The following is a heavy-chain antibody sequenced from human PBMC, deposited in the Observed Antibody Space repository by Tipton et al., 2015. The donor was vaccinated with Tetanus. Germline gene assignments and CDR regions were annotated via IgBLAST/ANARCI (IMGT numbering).Heavy chain of an antibody. Sequence: QLVQSGGEVKKPGESLKISCKGSGYIFNNYWIGWVRQKPGKGLEWMGIIYPGDSDTRYSPSFQGQVTISVDQSTNTAYLQWSSLKASDPSMFYCARAHCPYGVCNFDFWGQGALVTVAS. J-gene: IGHJ4*02. CDR2: IYPGDSDT. D-gene: IGHD2-8*01. V-gene: IGHV5-51*01. CDR1: GYIFNNYW. CDR3: ARAHCPYGVCNFDF.